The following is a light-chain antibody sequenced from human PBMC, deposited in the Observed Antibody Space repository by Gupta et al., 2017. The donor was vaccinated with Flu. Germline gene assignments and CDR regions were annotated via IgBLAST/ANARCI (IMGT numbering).Light chain of an antibody. J-gene: IGLJ3*02. Sequence: GLTARITCAGNNIGRETVHWYQQKPGQAPVLVVCDDSDRPSGIPERFSGSNSGNMATLTISRVEDGDEADYYCQVWDTNNDHWVFGGGTMLTVL. V-gene: IGLV3-21*02. CDR2: DDS. CDR1: NIGRET. CDR3: QVWDTNNDHWV.